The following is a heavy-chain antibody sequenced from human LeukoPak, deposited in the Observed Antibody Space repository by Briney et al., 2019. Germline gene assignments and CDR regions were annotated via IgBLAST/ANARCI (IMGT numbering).Heavy chain of an antibody. CDR3: ARHSLIGTTPFDY. V-gene: IGHV1-46*01. CDR1: GYTFISYY. D-gene: IGHD1-20*01. J-gene: IGHJ4*02. Sequence: ASVKVSCKASGYTFISYYIHWVRQAPGQGLEWMGLINPSSGNTPYAQQFQGRVTMTRDTSTSTVYMVLSSLRSEDTAVYYCARHSLIGTTPFDYWGQGTLVTVPS. CDR2: INPSSGNT.